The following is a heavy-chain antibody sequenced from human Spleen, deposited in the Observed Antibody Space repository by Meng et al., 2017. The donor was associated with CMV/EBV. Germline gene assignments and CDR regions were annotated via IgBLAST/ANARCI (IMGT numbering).Heavy chain of an antibody. Sequence: GGSLRLSCAASGFTFSSYSMNWVRQAPGKGMEWVSSISSSSSYIYYAVSVKGRFTISRDNSKNTLYLQTNSLRAEDTAVYYCARGGGNWGYFDYWGQGTLVTVSS. CDR1: GFTFSSYS. J-gene: IGHJ4*02. CDR2: ISSSSSYI. CDR3: ARGGGNWGYFDY. D-gene: IGHD2-15*01. V-gene: IGHV3-21*04.